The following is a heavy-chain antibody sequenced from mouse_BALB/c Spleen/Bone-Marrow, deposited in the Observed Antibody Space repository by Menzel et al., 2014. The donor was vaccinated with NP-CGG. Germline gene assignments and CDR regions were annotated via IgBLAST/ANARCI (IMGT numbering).Heavy chain of an antibody. D-gene: IGHD1-1*01. CDR1: GYAFSRYW. Sequence: EVHLVESGGGLVQPGGSLKLSCAASGYAFSRYWMSWVRQAPGKGLEWIGEINPDSSTINYKQSLKDKFIISRDNAKNTLFLQMSTVRSEDTAPYYCARLNYYASLFDWGPGTTVTVSS. J-gene: IGHJ1*01. CDR2: INPDSSTI. CDR3: ARLNYYASLFD. V-gene: IGHV4-1*02.